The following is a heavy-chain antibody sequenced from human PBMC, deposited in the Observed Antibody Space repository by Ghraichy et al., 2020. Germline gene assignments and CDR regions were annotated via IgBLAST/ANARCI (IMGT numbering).Heavy chain of an antibody. J-gene: IGHJ6*02. V-gene: IGHV3-48*01. Sequence: GGSPRLSCIVSGFIFDSYGMDWVRQAPGKGLEWVSYISRTSDTKYYADTVKGRFTISRDNAKNSLYLEMTGLRPEDTAVYYCAREGYCSGGTCYSVVPNYYGMDVWGQGTTVTVSS. CDR2: ISRTSDTK. CDR3: AREGYCSGGTCYSVVPNYYGMDV. D-gene: IGHD2-15*01. CDR1: GFIFDSYG.